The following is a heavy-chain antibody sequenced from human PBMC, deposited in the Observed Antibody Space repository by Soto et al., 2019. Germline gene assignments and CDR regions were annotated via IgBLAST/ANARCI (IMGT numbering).Heavy chain of an antibody. CDR1: GFTFSSYG. D-gene: IGHD1-26*01. J-gene: IGHJ4*02. CDR2: ISYDGSNK. CDR3: TTDSYSSTIIVRFDY. V-gene: IGHV3-30*03. Sequence: GGSLRLSCAASGFTFSSYGMHWVRQAQGKGLEWVAVISYDGSNKYYAAPVKGRFAVSRDDSRNMVYLQMNSLKTEDTGIYYCTTDSYSSTIIVRFDYWGQGTVVTVSS.